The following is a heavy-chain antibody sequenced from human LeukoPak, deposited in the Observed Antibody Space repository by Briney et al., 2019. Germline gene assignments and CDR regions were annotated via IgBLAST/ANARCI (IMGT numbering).Heavy chain of an antibody. CDR2: VSSDGGST. V-gene: IGHV3-64D*09. J-gene: IGHJ4*02. CDR3: VKAILFGSVSYYAD. D-gene: IGHD3-22*01. CDR1: GFTFSNFP. Sequence: GGSLRLSCSASGFTFSNFPMHWVRQAPGKGLEYVSAVSSDGGSTYYVDSVRGGFTISRDNSKNTLSLQMGSLRAEDTAVYYCVKAILFGSVSYYADWGQGTLVTVSS.